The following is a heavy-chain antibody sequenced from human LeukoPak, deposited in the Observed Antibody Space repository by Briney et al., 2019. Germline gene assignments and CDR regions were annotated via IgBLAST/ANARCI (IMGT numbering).Heavy chain of an antibody. CDR1: GGPFSHYY. D-gene: IGHD1-7*01. Sequence: PSETLSLTCAVYGGPFSHYYWSWIPQSPGMGLEWIGEINDSGTINYNPSLMSRVTISVDKSKNQFSLKLSSATAADTAVYYCARRWNYGRNYYIDVWGKGATVSVSS. V-gene: IGHV4-34*01. CDR3: ARRWNYGRNYYIDV. CDR2: INDSGTI. J-gene: IGHJ6*03.